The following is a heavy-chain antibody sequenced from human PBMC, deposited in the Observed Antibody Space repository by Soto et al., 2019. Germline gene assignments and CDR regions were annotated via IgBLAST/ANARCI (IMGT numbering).Heavy chain of an antibody. Sequence: EVQLLESGGGLVQPGGSLRLSCAASGFTFSSYAMSWVRQAPGKGLEWVSAISGSGGSTYYADSVKGRFTISRDNSKNTLYLQMNSLRAEDTAVYYCAKDRAGSGWYRGYFDYWGQGPLVTVSS. V-gene: IGHV3-23*01. D-gene: IGHD6-19*01. CDR2: ISGSGGST. CDR3: AKDRAGSGWYRGYFDY. J-gene: IGHJ4*02. CDR1: GFTFSSYA.